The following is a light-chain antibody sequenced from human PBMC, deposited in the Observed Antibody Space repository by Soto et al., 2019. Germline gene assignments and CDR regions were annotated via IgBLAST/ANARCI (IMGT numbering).Light chain of an antibody. CDR2: DAY. CDR1: QSINHW. CDR3: QQYDSHTYT. V-gene: IGKV1-5*01. Sequence: DIQMTQSPSSLYASVGDRVTITCRASQSINHWLAWYQQKLGKAPKFLIYDAYTLRNVAPSKFSSRGSGTEFTLTSSSLQPEEFATYYLQQYDSHTYTIGQATK. J-gene: IGKJ2*01.